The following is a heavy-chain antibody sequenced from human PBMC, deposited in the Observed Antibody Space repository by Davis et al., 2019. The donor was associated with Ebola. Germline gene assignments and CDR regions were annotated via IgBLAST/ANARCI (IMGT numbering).Heavy chain of an antibody. CDR1: GGSFSGYY. J-gene: IGHJ6*02. Sequence: SETLSLTCAVYGGSFSGYYWSWIRQPPGKGLEWIGEINHSGSTNYNPSLKSRVTISVDTSKNQFSLKLSSVTAADTAVYYCAGGAPYYYYYGMDVWGQGTTVTVSS. V-gene: IGHV4-34*01. CDR2: INHSGST. CDR3: AGGAPYYYYYGMDV.